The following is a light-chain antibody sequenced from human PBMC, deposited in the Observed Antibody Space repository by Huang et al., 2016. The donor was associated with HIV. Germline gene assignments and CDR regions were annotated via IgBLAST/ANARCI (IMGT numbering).Light chain of an antibody. CDR1: QSVSSD. Sequence: EIVMTQSPATLSVSPGERATLSCRASQSVSSDLAGYQQKPGQAPRLLIYAASTSATGIPARFSGSGSGTEFTLTISSLQSEDFALYYCQQYNNWPPITFGQGTRLEIK. CDR2: AAS. V-gene: IGKV3-15*01. CDR3: QQYNNWPPIT. J-gene: IGKJ5*01.